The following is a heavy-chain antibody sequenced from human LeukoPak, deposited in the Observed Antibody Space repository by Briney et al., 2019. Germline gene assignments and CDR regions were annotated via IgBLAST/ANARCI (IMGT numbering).Heavy chain of an antibody. V-gene: IGHV4-59*01. Sequence: SETLSLTCTVSGGSISSYYWSWIRQPPGKGLEWIGFIYYSGSTNYNPSLKSRVTISVDTSKNQFSLRLSSETAADTAVYYCARAPYTGTGRWAFDIWGQGTMVTVSS. D-gene: IGHD1-7*01. CDR1: GGSISSYY. J-gene: IGHJ3*02. CDR3: ARAPYTGTGRWAFDI. CDR2: IYYSGST.